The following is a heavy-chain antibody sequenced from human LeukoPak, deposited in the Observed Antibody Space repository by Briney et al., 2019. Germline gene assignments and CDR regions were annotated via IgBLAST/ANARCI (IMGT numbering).Heavy chain of an antibody. CDR1: GGSVTSTNC. V-gene: IGHV4-4*02. CDR2: VHLDGRT. Sequence: PSETLALKCDVSGGSVTSTNCWTWVRQPPGKGLEWIGEVHLDGRTNYNPSLKGRLIMSVDLPENHISLKLTSVTAADTAVYYCAREGGFYRPLDYSDQGILVTVSS. CDR3: AREGGFYRPLDY. D-gene: IGHD3-3*01. J-gene: IGHJ4*02.